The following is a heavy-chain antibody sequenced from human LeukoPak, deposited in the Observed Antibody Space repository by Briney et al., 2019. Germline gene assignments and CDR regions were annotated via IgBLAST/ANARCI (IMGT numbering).Heavy chain of an antibody. D-gene: IGHD2-15*01. J-gene: IGHJ4*02. Sequence: ASVKVSCKASGYTFTGYYMHWVRQAPGQGLEWMGWINPNSGGTNYAQKFQGWVTMTRDTSISTAYMELSRLRSDDTAVYYCAREAGGYCSGGSCPITPFDYWGQGTLVTVSS. CDR2: INPNSGGT. CDR1: GYTFTGYY. V-gene: IGHV1-2*04. CDR3: AREAGGYCSGGSCPITPFDY.